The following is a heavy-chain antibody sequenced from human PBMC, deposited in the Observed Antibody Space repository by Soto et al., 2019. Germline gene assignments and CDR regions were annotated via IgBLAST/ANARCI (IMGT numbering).Heavy chain of an antibody. V-gene: IGHV1-3*01. Sequence: PSMKVSCKASGYTFTSYAMHWVRQAPGQRLEWMGWINAGNGNTKYSQKFQGRVTITRDTSASTAYMELSSLRSEDTAVYYCAKWSVAKDAFDIWGQGTMVTVSS. CDR3: AKWSVAKDAFDI. CDR1: GYTFTSYA. J-gene: IGHJ3*02. D-gene: IGHD5-12*01. CDR2: INAGNGNT.